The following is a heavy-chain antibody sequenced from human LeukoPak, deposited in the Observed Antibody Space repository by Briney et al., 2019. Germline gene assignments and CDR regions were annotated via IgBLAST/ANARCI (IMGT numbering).Heavy chain of an antibody. D-gene: IGHD3-22*01. CDR2: INHSGST. J-gene: IGHJ4*02. CDR1: GGSFSGYY. V-gene: IGHV4-34*01. Sequence: SETLSLTCAVYGGSFSGYYWSWIRQPPGKGLEWIGEINHSGSTNYNPSLKSRVTISVDTSKKQFPLKLSSVAAADTAVYYCARLAFYDSSDYYFDYWGQGTLVTVSS. CDR3: ARLAFYDSSDYYFDY.